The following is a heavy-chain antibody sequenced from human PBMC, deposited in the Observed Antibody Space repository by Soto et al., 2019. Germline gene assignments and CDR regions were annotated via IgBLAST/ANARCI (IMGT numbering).Heavy chain of an antibody. CDR1: GFTFSSYA. D-gene: IGHD5-12*01. J-gene: IGHJ4*02. CDR3: VKSRGGNNFDFFD. Sequence: GGSLRLSCSASGFTFSSYAMHWVRQAPGKGLEYVSGIRGNGDPPFYADSVTGRFTISRDNSKNTLYLQMSSLSADDTAVYYCVKSRGGNNFDFFDWGQGALVTVSS. V-gene: IGHV3-64D*06. CDR2: IRGNGDPP.